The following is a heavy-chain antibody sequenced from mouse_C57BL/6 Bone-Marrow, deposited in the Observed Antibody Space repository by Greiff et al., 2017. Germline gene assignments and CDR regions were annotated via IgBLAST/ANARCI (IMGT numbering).Heavy chain of an antibody. CDR3: ARSSGYPDY. D-gene: IGHD3-1*01. CDR2: IDPSDSYP. CDR1: GYTFISYW. J-gene: IGHJ2*01. V-gene: IGHV1-69*01. Sequence: QVQLQQPGAELVRPGSSVKLSCKASGYTFISYWMHWVKQRPGHGLEWIGEIDPSDSYPNYNPQFKGKSTLTIDKSSSTAYMHLSSLTSEDSAVYYWARSSGYPDYWGKGTTLTVSS.